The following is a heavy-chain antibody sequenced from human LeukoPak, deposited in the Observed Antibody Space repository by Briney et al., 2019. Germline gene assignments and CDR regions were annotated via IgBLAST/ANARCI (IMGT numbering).Heavy chain of an antibody. D-gene: IGHD5-18*01. Sequence: PGGSLRLSCAASGFTFSSYAMSWVRQAPGKGLEWVSAISGSGGSTYYADSVKGRFTISRDNSKNTLYLQMNSLRAEDTAVYYCERPRGPRGYSYGYFDYWGQGTLVTVSS. V-gene: IGHV3-23*01. J-gene: IGHJ4*02. CDR1: GFTFSSYA. CDR2: ISGSGGST. CDR3: ERPRGPRGYSYGYFDY.